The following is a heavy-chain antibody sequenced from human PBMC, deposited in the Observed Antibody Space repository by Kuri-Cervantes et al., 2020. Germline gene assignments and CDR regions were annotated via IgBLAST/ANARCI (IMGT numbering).Heavy chain of an antibody. V-gene: IGHV4-4*08. CDR2: IYTSGST. CDR1: GGSISSYY. Sequence: SETLSLTCTVSGGSISSYYWSWIRQPPGKGLEWIGYIYTSGSTNYNPSLKSRVTISVDTSKNQFSLKLSSVTAADTAVYYCARDQLLWFGENNWFDPWGQGTLVTVSS. J-gene: IGHJ5*02. D-gene: IGHD3-10*01. CDR3: ARDQLLWFGENNWFDP.